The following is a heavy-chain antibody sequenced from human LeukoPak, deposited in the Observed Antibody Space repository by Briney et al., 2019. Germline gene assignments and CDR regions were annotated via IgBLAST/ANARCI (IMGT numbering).Heavy chain of an antibody. CDR1: GFTFDDYG. J-gene: IGHJ4*02. D-gene: IGHD3-16*01. V-gene: IGHV3-20*04. CDR2: INWNGGST. CDR3: ARHYDYVWGTLVDY. Sequence: PGGSLRLSCAASGFTFDDYGMSWVRQAPGKGLEWVSGINWNGGSTGYADSVKGRFTISRDNAKNSLYLQMNSLRAEDTALYYCARHYDYVWGTLVDYWGQGTLVTVSS.